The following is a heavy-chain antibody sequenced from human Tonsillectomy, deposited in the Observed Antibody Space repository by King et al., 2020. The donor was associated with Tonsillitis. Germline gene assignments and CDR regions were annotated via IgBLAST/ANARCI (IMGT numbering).Heavy chain of an antibody. Sequence: VQLVESGGGLVKPGGSLRLSCAASGFTFSSYSMNWVRQAPGKGLEWVSSISSSSSYIYYADSVKGRFTISRDNPKNSLYLQMNSLRAEDTAVYYCARERDMVATGWFDPWGQGTLVTVSS. CDR2: ISSSSSYI. J-gene: IGHJ5*02. D-gene: IGHD5-12*01. CDR3: ARERDMVATGWFDP. V-gene: IGHV3-21*01. CDR1: GFTFSSYS.